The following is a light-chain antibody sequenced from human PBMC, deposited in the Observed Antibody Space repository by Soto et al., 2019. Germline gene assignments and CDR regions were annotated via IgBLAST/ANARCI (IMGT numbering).Light chain of an antibody. CDR3: QSYDSSLSGVI. CDR2: GNS. Sequence: QLVLTQPPSVSGAPGQRVTISCTGSSSNIGAGYDVHWYQQLPGTAPKLLIYGNSNRPSGVPDRFSGSKSGTSASLAITGLQAGDEADYHCQSYDSSLSGVIFGGGTKLTVL. CDR1: SSNIGAGYD. J-gene: IGLJ2*01. V-gene: IGLV1-40*01.